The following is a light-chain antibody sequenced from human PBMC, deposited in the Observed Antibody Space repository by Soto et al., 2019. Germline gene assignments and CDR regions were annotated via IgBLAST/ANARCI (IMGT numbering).Light chain of an antibody. CDR2: DAS. CDR3: QQRSDWPST. CDR1: QSVRNY. J-gene: IGKJ4*01. Sequence: EIVLTQSPATLSLSPGERATLSCRASQSVRNYLAWYQQKPGQAPRLLIYDASNKAPGIPARFSGSGSGTDFTFTINSLEPEDFAVYYCQQRSDWPSTFGGGTKVEI. V-gene: IGKV3-11*01.